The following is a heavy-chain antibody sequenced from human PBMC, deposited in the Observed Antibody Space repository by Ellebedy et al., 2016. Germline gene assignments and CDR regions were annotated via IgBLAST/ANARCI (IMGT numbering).Heavy chain of an antibody. Sequence: GGSLRLSCAASGFTFSNFAMSWVRQAPGKGLEWVSGISWNSGSIGYADSVKGRFTISRDNAKNSLYLQMDSLRAEDTAVYYCATLTGGGYGKYYFDYWGQGTLVTVSS. CDR2: ISWNSGSI. V-gene: IGHV3-20*04. CDR3: ATLTGGGYGKYYFDY. CDR1: GFTFSNFA. D-gene: IGHD1-26*01. J-gene: IGHJ4*02.